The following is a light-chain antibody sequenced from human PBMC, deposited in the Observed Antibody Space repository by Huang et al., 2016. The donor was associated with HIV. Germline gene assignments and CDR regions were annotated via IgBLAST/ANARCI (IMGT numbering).Light chain of an antibody. CDR3: QQSYSTPFYT. CDR2: AAS. V-gene: IGKV1-39*01. CDR1: QSVSTY. Sequence: DILMTQSPSSLSASVGDRVTITCRASQSVSTYLNLYQQKPGKAPKLLIYAASSLQSCVPSRFSGSGSGTDFTLTISSLQPDDFATYYCQQSYSTPFYTFGQGTKLEIK. J-gene: IGKJ2*01.